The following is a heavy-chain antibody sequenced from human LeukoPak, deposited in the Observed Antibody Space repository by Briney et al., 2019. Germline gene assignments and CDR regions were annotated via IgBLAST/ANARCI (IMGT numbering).Heavy chain of an antibody. J-gene: IGHJ4*02. Sequence: ASVKVSCKASGYTFTGYYMHWVRQAPGQGLEWMGWINPNSGGTNYAQKFQGRVTMTRDTSISTAYMELSRLRSDDTAVYYCARGYYYDSIGYYFDYWGQGTLVTVSS. D-gene: IGHD3-22*01. CDR1: GYTFTGYY. CDR2: INPNSGGT. V-gene: IGHV1-2*02. CDR3: ARGYYYDSIGYYFDY.